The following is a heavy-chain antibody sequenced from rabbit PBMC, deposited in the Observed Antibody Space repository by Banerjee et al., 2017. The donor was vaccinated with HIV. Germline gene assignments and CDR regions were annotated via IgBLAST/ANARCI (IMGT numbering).Heavy chain of an antibody. CDR3: AGGAYAKYNL. CDR2: IYGGSSGST. D-gene: IGHD6-1*01. V-gene: IGHV1S45*01. J-gene: IGHJ4*01. Sequence: QEQLVESGGGLVQPEGSLTLTCTASGFDLSRYYYMCWVRQAPGKGLEWIACIYGGSSGSTYYASWAKGRFTISKTSSTTVTLQMTSLTAADAATYFCAGGAYAKYNLWGPGTLVTVS. CDR1: GFDLSRYYY.